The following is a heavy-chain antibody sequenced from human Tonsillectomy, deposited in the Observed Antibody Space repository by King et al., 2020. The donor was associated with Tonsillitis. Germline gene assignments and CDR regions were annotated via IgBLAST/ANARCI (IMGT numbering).Heavy chain of an antibody. Sequence: VQLVESGGGVVQPGRSLRLSCAASGFTFSSYGMHWVRQAPGKGLEWVAVISYDGSNKYYADSVKGRFTISRDNSKNTLYLQMNSLRAEDTAVYYCAKDKGYTVLLSYFDYWGQGTLVTVSS. CDR3: AKDKGYTVLLSYFDY. J-gene: IGHJ4*02. CDR2: ISYDGSNK. D-gene: IGHD4-17*01. CDR1: GFTFSSYG. V-gene: IGHV3-30*18.